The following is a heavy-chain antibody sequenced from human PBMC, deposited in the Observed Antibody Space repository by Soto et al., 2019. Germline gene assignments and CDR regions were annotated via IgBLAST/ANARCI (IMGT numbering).Heavy chain of an antibody. CDR2: IIPILNTA. D-gene: IGHD3-10*01. CDR3: ARVDYDSTYGFYYYGLDV. Sequence: QVHLVQSGDEVKKPGSSVRVSCKTSGGTFSSYSFTWVRQAPGQGLEWMGEIIPILNTANFAQKFQSRVTITADEPTSTVYMDLSSLSPDDTAVYYCARVDYDSTYGFYYYGLDVWGQGTTVTVSS. V-gene: IGHV1-69*01. CDR1: GGTFSSYS. J-gene: IGHJ6*02.